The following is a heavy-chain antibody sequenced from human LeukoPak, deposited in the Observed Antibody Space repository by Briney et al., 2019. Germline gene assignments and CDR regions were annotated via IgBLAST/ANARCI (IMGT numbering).Heavy chain of an antibody. CDR1: GFTFSSYA. V-gene: IGHV3-30-3*01. CDR2: ISYDGSNK. Sequence: PGRSLRLSRAASGFTFSSYAMHWVRQAPGKGLEWVAVISYDGSNKYYADSVKGRFTISRDNSKNTLYLQMNSLRAEDTAVYYCARADPSPTGPYYYYYYMDVWGKGTTVTVSS. CDR3: ARADPSPTGPYYYYYYMDV. J-gene: IGHJ6*03. D-gene: IGHD4-11*01.